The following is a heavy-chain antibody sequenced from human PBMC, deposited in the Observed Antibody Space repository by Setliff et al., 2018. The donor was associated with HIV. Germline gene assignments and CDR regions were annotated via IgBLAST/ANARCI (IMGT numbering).Heavy chain of an antibody. D-gene: IGHD2-21*01. J-gene: IGHJ6*03. CDR3: VRNPHPTVVVPRDSHYYSMNI. CDR2: IHPNSGGT. V-gene: IGHV1-2*06. CDR1: GYTFTAFY. Sequence: APVKVSCKTSGYTFTAFYIHWVRQAPGQGLEWMGRIHPNSGGTASPQKFQGRVAMTRDTSISTAYMELRSLRPDDTAVYYCVRNPHPTVVVPRDSHYYSMNIWGKGTTVTVSS.